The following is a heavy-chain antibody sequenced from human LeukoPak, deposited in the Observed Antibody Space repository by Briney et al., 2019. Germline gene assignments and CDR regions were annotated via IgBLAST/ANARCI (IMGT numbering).Heavy chain of an antibody. J-gene: IGHJ5*02. CDR3: AAPGNRASGPFDL. CDR2: VNNDGTST. CDR1: GFTFTNYA. Sequence: GGSLRLSCAASGFTFTNYAMSWVRQAPGKGLVWVSRVNNDGTSTTYADSVKGRFTISRDNAKNTLYLQMNSLTIEDTAVYYCAAPGNRASGPFDLWGQGTLVTVSS. D-gene: IGHD3-10*01. V-gene: IGHV3-74*01.